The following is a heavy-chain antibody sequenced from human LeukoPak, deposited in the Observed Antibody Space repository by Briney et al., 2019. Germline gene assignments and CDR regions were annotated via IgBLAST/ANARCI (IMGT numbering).Heavy chain of an antibody. Sequence: GGSLRLSCAASGFTFDDYAMHWVRQAPGKGLEWVSGISWNSGSIGYADSVKGRFTISRDNAKNSLYLQMNSLRVEDAALYYCATHSYYYGSGSYPHYLDYWGRGTLVTVSA. CDR3: ATHSYYYGSGSYPHYLDY. CDR2: ISWNSGSI. J-gene: IGHJ4*02. D-gene: IGHD3-10*01. CDR1: GFTFDDYA. V-gene: IGHV3-9*01.